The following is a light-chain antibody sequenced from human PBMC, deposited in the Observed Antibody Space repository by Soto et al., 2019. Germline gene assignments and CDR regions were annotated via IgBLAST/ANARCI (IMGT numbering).Light chain of an antibody. V-gene: IGLV2-14*03. CDR2: DVN. CDR3: SSYTNTGTLVL. CDR1: NSDIGAYDF. J-gene: IGLJ2*01. Sequence: QSVLTQPASVSGSPGQSITISCTGTNSDIGAYDFVSWYQQHPGEAPKLLIYDVNNWPSGVSPRFSGTKSGNTASLTISGLQPEDEADYFCSSYTNTGTLVLFGGGTKLTVL.